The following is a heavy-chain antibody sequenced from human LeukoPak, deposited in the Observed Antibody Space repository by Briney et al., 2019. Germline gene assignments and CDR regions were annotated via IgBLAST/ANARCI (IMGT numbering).Heavy chain of an antibody. J-gene: IGHJ4*02. CDR2: IYDSGST. CDR3: ARGLRQLVRSWHY. V-gene: IGHV4-39*07. D-gene: IGHD6-6*01. CDR1: GGSISSSSYY. Sequence: SETLSLTCTVSGGSISSSSYYWGWIRQPPGKGLEWIGSIYDSGSTYYNPSLKSRVTISVDTSKNQFSLKLSSVTAADTAVYYCARGLRQLVRSWHYWGQGTLVTVSS.